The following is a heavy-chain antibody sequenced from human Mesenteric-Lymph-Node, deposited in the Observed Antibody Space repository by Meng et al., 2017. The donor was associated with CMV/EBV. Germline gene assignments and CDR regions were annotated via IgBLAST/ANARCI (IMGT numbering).Heavy chain of an antibody. D-gene: IGHD2-8*01. CDR1: GFTFTTYW. Sequence: GESLKISCAASGFTFTTYWMSWVRQAPGKGLEWVANIKQDGSEKYYVDSVKGRFTISRDNAKSSLYMQMNSLRAEDTAVYYCARDCTNGVCYRGPDSGFDPWGQGTLVTVSS. J-gene: IGHJ5*02. V-gene: IGHV3-7*01. CDR3: ARDCTNGVCYRGPDSGFDP. CDR2: IKQDGSEK.